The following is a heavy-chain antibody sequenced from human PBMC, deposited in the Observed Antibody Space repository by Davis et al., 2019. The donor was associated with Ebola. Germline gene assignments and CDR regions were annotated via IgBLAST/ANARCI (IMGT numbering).Heavy chain of an antibody. CDR1: GGSISSYY. Sequence: LSLTCTVSGGSISSYYWSWVRQAPGKGLEWVAVISYDGSNKYYADSVKGRFTISRDNSKNTLYLQMNSLRAEDTAVYYCARSTPDYWGQGTLVTVSS. D-gene: IGHD5/OR15-5a*01. J-gene: IGHJ4*02. V-gene: IGHV3-30*03. CDR2: ISYDGSNK. CDR3: ARSTPDY.